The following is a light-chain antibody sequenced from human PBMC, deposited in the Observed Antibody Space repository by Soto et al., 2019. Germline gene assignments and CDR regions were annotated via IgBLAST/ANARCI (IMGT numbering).Light chain of an antibody. V-gene: IGKV3-15*01. J-gene: IGKJ4*01. Sequence: EIVMTQSPATLSVSPGERATLSCRASQSFRSSLAWYQQKPGQAPRLLIYGASTRATGIPTRFSGSGSGTEFTLTISSLQSEDFAVYYCQQYYNWPLTFGGGTKVEIK. CDR3: QQYYNWPLT. CDR1: QSFRSS. CDR2: GAS.